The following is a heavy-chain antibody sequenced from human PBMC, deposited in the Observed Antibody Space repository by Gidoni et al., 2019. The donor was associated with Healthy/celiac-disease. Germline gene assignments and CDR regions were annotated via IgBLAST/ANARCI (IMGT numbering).Heavy chain of an antibody. J-gene: IGHJ5*02. Sequence: QVQLQESGPGLVKPSETLSLPCTVSGGSVSSGSYYWSWIRQPPGKGLGWIGYIYYSGSTNYNPSLKSRVTISVDTSKNQFSLKLSSVTAADTAVYYCARDMVRGEYNWFDPWGQGTLVTVSS. CDR1: GGSVSSGSYY. V-gene: IGHV4-61*01. CDR2: IYYSGST. CDR3: ARDMVRGEYNWFDP. D-gene: IGHD3-10*01.